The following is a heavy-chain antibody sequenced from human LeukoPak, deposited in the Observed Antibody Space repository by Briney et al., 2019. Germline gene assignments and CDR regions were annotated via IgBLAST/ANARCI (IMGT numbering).Heavy chain of an antibody. Sequence: ASVKVSCKASGYTFTGYYMHWVRQAPGQGLEWMGWINPNSGGTNYAQKFQGRVTMTRDTSISTAYMELSRLRSDDTAVYYCARSGYSGYDPRRYFDYWGQGTLVTVSS. CDR1: GYTFTGYY. J-gene: IGHJ4*02. CDR2: INPNSGGT. V-gene: IGHV1-2*02. CDR3: ARSGYSGYDPRRYFDY. D-gene: IGHD5-12*01.